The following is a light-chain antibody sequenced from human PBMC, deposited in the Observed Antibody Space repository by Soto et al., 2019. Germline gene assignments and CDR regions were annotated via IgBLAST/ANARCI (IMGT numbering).Light chain of an antibody. Sequence: QLAQSLAVVSASVRDRVTSACRASQEMNTYIAWYQHTPGKAPKLLIYGASTLQSGVPAMFSGSESGAVFTLRISSLQPEDFATDYCQQLNSYPLPSGGAATVDI. CDR1: QEMNTY. V-gene: IGKV1-9*01. CDR3: QQLNSYPLP. J-gene: IGKJ4*01. CDR2: GAS.